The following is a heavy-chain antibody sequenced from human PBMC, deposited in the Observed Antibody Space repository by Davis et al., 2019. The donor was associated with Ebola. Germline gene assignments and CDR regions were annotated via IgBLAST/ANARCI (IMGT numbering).Heavy chain of an antibody. CDR2: VSSSGDTT. Sequence: GESLKISCVASGFRFSSYVMGWVRQAPGKGLEWVSGVSSSGDTTYYADSVKGRFTISRDSSKKTVYLQLNSLTPEDSALYYCARDSFPEDGMDVWGQGTTVTVSS. CDR3: ARDSFPEDGMDV. CDR1: GFRFSSYV. V-gene: IGHV3-23*01. J-gene: IGHJ6*02.